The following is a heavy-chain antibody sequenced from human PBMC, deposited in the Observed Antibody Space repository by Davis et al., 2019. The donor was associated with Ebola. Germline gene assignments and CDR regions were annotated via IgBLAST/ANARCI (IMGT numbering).Heavy chain of an antibody. CDR3: AKGLDIVVVPAPGIDI. CDR2: INSDGSST. D-gene: IGHD2-2*01. CDR1: GFTFSNYG. Sequence: GESLKISCAASGFTFSNYGMHWVRQAPGKGLVWVSRINSDGSSTSYADSVKGRFTISRDNAKNTLYLQMNSLRAEDTAVYYCAKGLDIVVVPAPGIDIWGQGTMVTVSS. J-gene: IGHJ3*02. V-gene: IGHV3-74*01.